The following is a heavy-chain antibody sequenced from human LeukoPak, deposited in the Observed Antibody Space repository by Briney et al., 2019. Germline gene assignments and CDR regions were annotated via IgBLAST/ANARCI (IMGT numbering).Heavy chain of an antibody. CDR3: ARGNYGDYGDAFDI. CDR2: IYYSGST. D-gene: IGHD4-17*01. J-gene: IGHJ3*02. CDR1: GGSISSSSYY. Sequence: SETLSLTCTVSGGSISSSSYYWGWIRQPPGKGLEWIGSIYYSGSTYYNPSLKSRVTISVDTSKNQFSLNLSSVTAADTAVYYCARGNYGDYGDAFDIWGQGTMVTVSS. V-gene: IGHV4-39*07.